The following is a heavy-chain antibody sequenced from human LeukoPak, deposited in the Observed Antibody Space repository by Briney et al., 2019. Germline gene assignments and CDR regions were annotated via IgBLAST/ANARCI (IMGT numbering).Heavy chain of an antibody. CDR3: ARDPGIAATGPFDY. CDR1: GFAFSTYP. V-gene: IGHV3-30*04. D-gene: IGHD6-25*01. Sequence: GRSLRLSCAASGFAFSTYPLHWVRQAPGKGLEWVAFISYDGKYKYYGDSVGGRFTISRDNSNNTLYLQMSSLRDEDTAVYYCARDPGIAATGPFDYWGQGTLVTVSS. J-gene: IGHJ4*02. CDR2: ISYDGKYK.